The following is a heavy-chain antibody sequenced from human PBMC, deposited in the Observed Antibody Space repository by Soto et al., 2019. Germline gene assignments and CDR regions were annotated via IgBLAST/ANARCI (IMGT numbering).Heavy chain of an antibody. Sequence: SETLSLTCTVSGGSISSYYWSWIRQPPGKGLEWIGYIYYSGSTNYNPSLKSRVTISVDTSKNQFSLKLSSVTAADTAVYYCAREQMYYYGSGRSYGMDVWGQGTTLTVSS. D-gene: IGHD3-10*01. V-gene: IGHV4-59*01. CDR3: AREQMYYYGSGRSYGMDV. CDR2: IYYSGST. J-gene: IGHJ6*02. CDR1: GGSISSYY.